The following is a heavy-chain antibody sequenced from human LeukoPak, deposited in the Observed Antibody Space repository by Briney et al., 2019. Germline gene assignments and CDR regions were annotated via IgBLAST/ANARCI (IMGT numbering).Heavy chain of an antibody. CDR3: TRHAAEGDY. CDR2: ISGSSSNT. D-gene: IGHD2-15*01. CDR1: GFTFSDYY. Sequence: PGGSLRLSCAASGFTFSDYYMSWIRQAPGKGLESVSYISGSSSNTNYADSVKGRFTISRDNAKKTLNLQMNSLRPKDTAVYYCTRHAAEGDYWGQGTLVTVSS. J-gene: IGHJ4*02. V-gene: IGHV3-11*03.